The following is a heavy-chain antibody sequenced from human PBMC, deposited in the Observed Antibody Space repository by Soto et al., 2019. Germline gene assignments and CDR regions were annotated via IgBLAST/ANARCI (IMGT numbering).Heavy chain of an antibody. D-gene: IGHD3-10*01. Sequence: SETLSLTCTVSGGSISSSSYYWGWIRQPPGKGLEWIGSIYYSGSTYYNPSLKSRVTISVDTSKNQFSLKLSSVTAADTAVYYCARNSLSPTWFGDYWGQGTLVTVSS. CDR1: GGSISSSSYY. CDR2: IYYSGST. CDR3: ARNSLSPTWFGDY. J-gene: IGHJ4*02. V-gene: IGHV4-39*01.